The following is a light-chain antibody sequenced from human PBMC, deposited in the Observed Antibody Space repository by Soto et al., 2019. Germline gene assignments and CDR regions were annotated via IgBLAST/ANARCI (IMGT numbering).Light chain of an antibody. V-gene: IGKV1-5*01. CDR2: GAS. CDR3: QQYKNYLT. CDR1: QSISTW. Sequence: DIQMTQSPSTLSASVGDRGTITCRASQSISTWLAWYQQKPGKAPKVLIYGASSLESGVPSRFSGSGSGTEFTLTISSLQPDDFATYYCQQYKNYLTFGPGTKVDIK. J-gene: IGKJ3*01.